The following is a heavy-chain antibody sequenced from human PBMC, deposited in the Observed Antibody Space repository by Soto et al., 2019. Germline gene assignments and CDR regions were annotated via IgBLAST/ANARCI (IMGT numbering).Heavy chain of an antibody. D-gene: IGHD3-16*02. CDR3: ARHIGNFRYYSYAMDV. V-gene: IGHV5-51*07. J-gene: IGHJ6*02. CDR2: IYPGDSDT. CDR1: GYACTDHW. Sequence: LKTAWKRAGYACTDHWTGWLHQQPGKGLEWMGIIYPGDSDTRYSPSFQGHVTITVDKSTSTAYLQWNTLKASDTAMYYCARHIGNFRYYSYAMDVWGQGTTVTGSS.